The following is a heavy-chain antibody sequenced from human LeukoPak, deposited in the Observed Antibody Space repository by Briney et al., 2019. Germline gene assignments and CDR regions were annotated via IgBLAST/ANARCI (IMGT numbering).Heavy chain of an antibody. D-gene: IGHD5-12*01. V-gene: IGHV4-34*01. CDR3: ARRKGRPPTNRVFDY. Sequence: SETLSLTCAVYGGSFSGYYWSWIRQPPGKGLEWIGEINHSGSTNYNPSLKSRVTISVDTSKNQFSLKLSSVTAADTAVYYCARRKGRPPTNRVFDYWGQGTLVTVSS. J-gene: IGHJ4*02. CDR1: GGSFSGYY. CDR2: INHSGST.